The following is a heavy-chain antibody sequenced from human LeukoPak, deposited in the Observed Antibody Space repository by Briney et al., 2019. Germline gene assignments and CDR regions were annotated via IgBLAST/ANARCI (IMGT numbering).Heavy chain of an antibody. CDR3: ARDLSGVTGYTYGRGIDY. D-gene: IGHD5-18*01. CDR2: ISSTGSTI. Sequence: GGSLRLSCAASGFTFSFYSMNWVRQAPGKGLEWVSYISSTGSTIFYADSVKGRFSISRDNAKNSLDLQMNSLRAEDTAVYYCARDLSGVTGYTYGRGIDYWGQGTLVTVSS. J-gene: IGHJ4*02. V-gene: IGHV3-48*01. CDR1: GFTFSFYS.